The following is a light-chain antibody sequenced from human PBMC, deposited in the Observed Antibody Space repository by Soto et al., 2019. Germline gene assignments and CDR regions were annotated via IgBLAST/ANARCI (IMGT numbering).Light chain of an antibody. Sequence: EIVMTQSPATLSVSPGDRATLSCRASQSFDSNLAWYQQKPGQAPRLLIFGASTRASGVPARFSGSGSGTEFTLTISSLQSEDFAVYYCQQYNDWPSMYTFGQGTKLEMK. V-gene: IGKV3-15*01. CDR1: QSFDSN. J-gene: IGKJ2*01. CDR2: GAS. CDR3: QQYNDWPSMYT.